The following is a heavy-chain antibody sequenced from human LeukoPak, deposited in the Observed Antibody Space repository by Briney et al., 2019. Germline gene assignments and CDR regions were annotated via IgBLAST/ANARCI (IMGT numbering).Heavy chain of an antibody. D-gene: IGHD2-15*01. Sequence: PSQTLSLTCTVSGGSLSSGDYYWSWIRQPPGTGLEWIGYIYYSGSTYYNPSFKSQVTISVDTSKNQFSLKLYSVTAADTAVYYCAKTEDIVLVVAARDAFDIWGQGTMVTVSS. V-gene: IGHV4-30-4*01. CDR1: GGSLSSGDYY. CDR2: IYYSGST. CDR3: AKTEDIVLVVAARDAFDI. J-gene: IGHJ3*02.